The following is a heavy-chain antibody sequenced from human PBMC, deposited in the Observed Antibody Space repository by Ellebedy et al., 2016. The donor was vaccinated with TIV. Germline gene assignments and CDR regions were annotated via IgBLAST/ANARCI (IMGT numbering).Heavy chain of an antibody. Sequence: GESLKISCAASGFTVSSNYMSWVRQAPGKGLEWVSVIYSGGSTYYADSVKGRFTISRDYSKNRLYLQMSSLRAEDTGVYYCARDLGYSYGYFDYWGQGTLVTVSS. CDR3: ARDLGYSYGYFDY. J-gene: IGHJ4*02. V-gene: IGHV3-66*01. D-gene: IGHD5-18*01. CDR2: IYSGGST. CDR1: GFTVSSNY.